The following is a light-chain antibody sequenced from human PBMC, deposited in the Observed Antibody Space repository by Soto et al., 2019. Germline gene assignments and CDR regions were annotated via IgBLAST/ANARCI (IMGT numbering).Light chain of an antibody. J-gene: IGKJ5*01. V-gene: IGKV3-20*01. Sequence: VLTQSPGTLSLSPGERATPSCRASQSVSSSFLAWYQQKPGQAPRLLISAASSRATGTPDRFSGSGSGTDFTLTISRLEPEDFVVYYCQQYASSRITFGQGTRLEIK. CDR2: AAS. CDR3: QQYASSRIT. CDR1: QSVSSSF.